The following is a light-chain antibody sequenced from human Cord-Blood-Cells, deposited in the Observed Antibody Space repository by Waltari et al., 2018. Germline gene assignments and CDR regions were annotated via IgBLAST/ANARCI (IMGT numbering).Light chain of an antibody. CDR1: QSVSSSY. J-gene: IGKJ1*01. V-gene: IGKV3-20*01. Sequence: QSPGTLSLSPGERATLSCRASQSVSSSYLAWYQQKPGQAPRLLIYGASSRATGIPDRFSGSGSGTDFTLTISRLEPEDFAVYYCQQYGSSPWTFGQGTKVEIK. CDR2: GAS. CDR3: QQYGSSPWT.